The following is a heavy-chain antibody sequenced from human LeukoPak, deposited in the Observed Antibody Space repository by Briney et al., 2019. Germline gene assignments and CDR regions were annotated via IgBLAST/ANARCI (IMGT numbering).Heavy chain of an antibody. V-gene: IGHV1-18*01. CDR3: AREANPIAVAGKEDYYYYYGMDV. D-gene: IGHD6-19*01. J-gene: IGHJ6*02. CDR1: GYTFTSYG. CDR2: ISAYNGNT. Sequence: ASVTVSCKASGYTFTSYGISWVRQAPGQGLEWMGWISAYNGNTNYAQKLQGRVTMTTDTSTSTAYMELRSLRSDDTAVYYCAREANPIAVAGKEDYYYYYGMDVWGQGTTVTVSS.